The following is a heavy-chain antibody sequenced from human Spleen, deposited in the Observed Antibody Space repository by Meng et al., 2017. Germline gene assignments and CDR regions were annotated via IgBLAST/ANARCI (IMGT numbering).Heavy chain of an antibody. D-gene: IGHD6-19*01. CDR1: GFTFSSYT. V-gene: IGHV3-30*04. CDR3: ARDWQWHAFDI. CDR2: ISYDGSTK. Sequence: GESLKISCAASGFTFSSYTMHWVRQAPGKGLEWVAVISYDGSTKYYADSVKGRFTISRDNSKNTLYLQMNSLRPEDTAMYYCARDWQWHAFDIWGQGTMVTVSS. J-gene: IGHJ3*02.